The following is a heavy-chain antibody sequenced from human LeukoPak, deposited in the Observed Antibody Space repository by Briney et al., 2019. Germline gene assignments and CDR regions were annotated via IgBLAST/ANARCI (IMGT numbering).Heavy chain of an antibody. CDR3: ARPAGYDNCFDP. D-gene: IGHD2-15*01. CDR2: INHSGST. Sequence: SETLSLTCAVYGGSFSGYYWSWIRQPPGKGLEWIGEINHSGSTNYNPSLKSRVTISVDTSKNQFSLKLSSVTAADTAVYYCARPAGYDNCFDPWGQGTLVTVSS. V-gene: IGHV4-34*01. CDR1: GGSFSGYY. J-gene: IGHJ5*02.